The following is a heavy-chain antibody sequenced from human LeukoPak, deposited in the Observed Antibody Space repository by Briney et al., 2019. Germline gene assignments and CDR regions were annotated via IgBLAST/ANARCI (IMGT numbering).Heavy chain of an antibody. CDR3: ARHIAAAGTAFDY. D-gene: IGHD6-13*01. Sequence: PSETLSLTCAVYGGSFSGYYWSWIRQPPGKGLEWIGEINHSGSTNYNPSLKSRVTISVDTSKNQFSLKLSSVTAADTAVYYCARHIAAAGTAFDYWGQGTLVTVSS. CDR2: INHSGST. CDR1: GGSFSGYY. J-gene: IGHJ4*02. V-gene: IGHV4-34*01.